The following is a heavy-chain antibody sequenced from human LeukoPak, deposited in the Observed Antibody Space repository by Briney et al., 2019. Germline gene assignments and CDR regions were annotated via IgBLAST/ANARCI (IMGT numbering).Heavy chain of an antibody. D-gene: IGHD4-17*01. J-gene: IGHJ4*02. CDR2: VKSKTDGGTT. CDR3: ARDGYGDYVVQDY. V-gene: IGHV3-15*01. Sequence: PGGSRRLSCAASGFTLTDAWMSWVRQVPGKGLEWVGHVKSKTDGGTTDYTAPVKGRFTISRDGSKNTLYLQMNSLRAEDTAVYYCARDGYGDYVVQDYWGQGTLVTVSS. CDR1: GFTLTDAW.